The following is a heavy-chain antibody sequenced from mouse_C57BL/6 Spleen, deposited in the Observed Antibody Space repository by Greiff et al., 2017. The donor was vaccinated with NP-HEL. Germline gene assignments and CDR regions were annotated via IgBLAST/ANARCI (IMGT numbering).Heavy chain of an antibody. CDR2: IYPGNSDT. Sequence: VQLQQSGTVLARPGASVKMSCKTSGYTFTSYWMHWVKQRPGQGLEWIGAIYPGNSDTSYNQKFKGKAKLTAVTSASTAYMELSSLTNEDSAVYYCTRRGDYGPLYAMDYWGQGTSVTVSS. CDR1: GYTFTSYW. CDR3: TRRGDYGPLYAMDY. V-gene: IGHV1-5*01. D-gene: IGHD1-1*02. J-gene: IGHJ4*01.